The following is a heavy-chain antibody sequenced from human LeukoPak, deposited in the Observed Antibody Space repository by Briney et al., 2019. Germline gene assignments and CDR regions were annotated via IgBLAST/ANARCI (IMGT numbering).Heavy chain of an antibody. J-gene: IGHJ4*02. Sequence: ASVKVSCKASGYTFTSHGISWVRQAPGQGLEWMGWISAYNGNTNYAQKFQGRVTMTRDTSIRTAYMELSRLRSGDTAMYYCARYYIEGRCFDYWGQGTLVTVSS. CDR2: ISAYNGNT. D-gene: IGHD3-10*01. V-gene: IGHV1-18*01. CDR3: ARYYIEGRCFDY. CDR1: GYTFTSHG.